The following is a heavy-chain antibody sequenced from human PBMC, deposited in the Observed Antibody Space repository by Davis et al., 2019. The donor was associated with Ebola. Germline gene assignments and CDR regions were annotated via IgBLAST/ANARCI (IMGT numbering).Heavy chain of an antibody. Sequence: GESLKISCAASGFTFSVYYMSWIRQAPGKGPEWVSSISSSASYKNYADSVKGRFTISRDDAKKSLYLQMNSLRAEDTAVYYCAKSHCSGGSCPYYFDFWGQGTQVTVSS. V-gene: IGHV3-11*06. CDR2: ISSSASYK. J-gene: IGHJ4*02. CDR1: GFTFSVYY. D-gene: IGHD2-15*01. CDR3: AKSHCSGGSCPYYFDF.